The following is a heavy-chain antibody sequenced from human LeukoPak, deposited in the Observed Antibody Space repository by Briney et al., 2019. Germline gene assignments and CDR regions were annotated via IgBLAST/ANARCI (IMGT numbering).Heavy chain of an antibody. D-gene: IGHD3-22*01. CDR2: IYHSGST. CDR3: AREHSSGYYPPRYFDL. V-gene: IGHV4-30-2*01. Sequence: SETLSLTCAVSVGSISSGCYSWSWIRQPPGKGLEWIGYIYHSGSTYYNPSLKSRVTISVGRSKNQFSLKLSSVTAADTAVYYCAREHSSGYYPPRYFDLWGRGTLVTVSS. CDR1: VGSISSGCYS. J-gene: IGHJ2*01.